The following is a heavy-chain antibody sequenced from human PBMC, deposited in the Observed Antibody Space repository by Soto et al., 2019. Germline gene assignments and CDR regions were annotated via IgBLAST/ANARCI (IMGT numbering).Heavy chain of an antibody. Sequence: QVQLQESGPRLVKPSETLSLTCTVSGGSISGYFWSWIRQPPGKGLQWIGNIYNTGNTNYNPSLMSRVPISVDTSKNQVSLNLTSVTAADTAVYFCAAPPRYWGQGILVTVSS. CDR3: AAPPRY. CDR1: GGSISGYF. V-gene: IGHV4-59*01. J-gene: IGHJ4*02. D-gene: IGHD6-6*01. CDR2: IYNTGNT.